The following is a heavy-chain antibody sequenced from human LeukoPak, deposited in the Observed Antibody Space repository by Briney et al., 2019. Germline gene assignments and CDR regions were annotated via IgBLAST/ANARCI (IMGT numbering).Heavy chain of an antibody. Sequence: GGSRRPSCALPEFTFSNYGVHWVGQSPGKGLEGLAVTSQEGHNKYYADSVKGRVNISRDNSKKTLYLRMNSVRSEGTAVYYCAKDRCRDDNYCFYYYGRDVGGQGTTLTVSS. D-gene: IGHD1-1*01. CDR1: EFTFSNYG. J-gene: IGHJ6*02. CDR3: AKDRCRDDNYCFYYYGRDV. V-gene: IGHV3-30*05. CDR2: TSQEGHNK.